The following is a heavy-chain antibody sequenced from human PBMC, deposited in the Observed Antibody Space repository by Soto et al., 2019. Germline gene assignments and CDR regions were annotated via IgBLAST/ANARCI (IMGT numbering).Heavy chain of an antibody. Sequence: SLRLACAASGFTFSGSAMHWVRQASGKGLEWVGRIRTKDNSYATEYATSVEGRFTISRDDSKNTAYLQMNSLKTEDTAVYYCTRPLGSGSHSDYGMDVWGQGTTVTVSS. CDR3: TRPLGSGSHSDYGMDV. CDR1: GFTFSGSA. CDR2: IRTKDNSYAT. D-gene: IGHD1-26*01. V-gene: IGHV3-73*01. J-gene: IGHJ6*02.